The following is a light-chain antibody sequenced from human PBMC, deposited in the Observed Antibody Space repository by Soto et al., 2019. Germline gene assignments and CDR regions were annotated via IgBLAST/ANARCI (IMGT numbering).Light chain of an antibody. Sequence: QSVLTQPPSASGSPGQSVTISCTGTSSDVGGYNYVSWYQQHPGNQQHPGKAPKLMIYEVDKRPSGVPDRFSGSKSGNTASLTVSGLQAEDEADYYCTSYVGSKLVLLGGGTKLTVL. CDR2: EVD. V-gene: IGLV2-8*01. CDR1: SSDVGGYNY. CDR3: TSYVGSKLVL. J-gene: IGLJ2*01.